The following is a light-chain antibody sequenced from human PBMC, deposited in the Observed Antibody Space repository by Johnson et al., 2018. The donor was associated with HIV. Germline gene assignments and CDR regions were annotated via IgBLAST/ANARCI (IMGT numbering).Light chain of an antibody. CDR3: GTWDSSLRTAF. Sequence: QSILTQPPSVSAAPGQRVNISCSGNSSNIENYFVSWYQQLPGAAPRLLIYEDNKRPSVIHDRFSASKSGTSATLGITGLQTGDEADYYCGTWDSSLRTAFFGTGTKVTVL. J-gene: IGLJ1*01. CDR1: SSNIENYF. CDR2: EDN. V-gene: IGLV1-51*02.